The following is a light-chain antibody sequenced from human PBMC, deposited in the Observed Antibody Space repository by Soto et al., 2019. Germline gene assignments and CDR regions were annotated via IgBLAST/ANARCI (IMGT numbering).Light chain of an antibody. J-gene: IGLJ3*02. CDR3: LLFYDGAWV. V-gene: IGLV7-43*01. CDR1: TGAVNSGYY. Sequence: QTVVTQEPSPTVSPGGTVTPTCTSSTGAVNSGYYPNWFQQRPGQAPTLLIYSNSNKPSWTPARFSGSLLGGKAALTLAGVQPEDEAKYYCLLFYDGAWVFGGGTKLTVL. CDR2: SNS.